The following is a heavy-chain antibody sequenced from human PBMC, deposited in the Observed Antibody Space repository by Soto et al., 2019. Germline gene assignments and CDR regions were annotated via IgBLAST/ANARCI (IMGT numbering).Heavy chain of an antibody. CDR2: MSGSGGST. CDR1: GLTFSSYA. CDR3: AKDPKATPWVYFDC. D-gene: IGHD2-15*01. V-gene: IGHV3-23*01. J-gene: IGHJ4*02. Sequence: EVQLLESGGGLVQPGGSLRLSCAASGLTFSSYAMSWVRQAPGKGLEWVAGMSGSGGSTYYADTVKGRFTISRDNSKNTLYLQMSSLRSEDTPLYYCAKDPKATPWVYFDCWGQGTLVTVSS.